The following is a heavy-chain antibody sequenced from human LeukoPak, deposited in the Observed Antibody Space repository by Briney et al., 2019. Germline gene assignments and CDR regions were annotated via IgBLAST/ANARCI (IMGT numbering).Heavy chain of an antibody. D-gene: IGHD3-16*02. J-gene: IGHJ4*02. V-gene: IGHV1-2*02. CDR2: INPKTGDT. Sequence: GASVKVSCKTSGYSFIDSYMQWVRQAPGQGLEWMGWINPKTGDTKYAPTFQGRVTMTRDTSIRTTYMELSSLRSDDTAIYYCGSEATAIGGVIVRVAYWGQGTLVSVSS. CDR3: GSEATAIGGVIVRVAY. CDR1: GYSFIDSY.